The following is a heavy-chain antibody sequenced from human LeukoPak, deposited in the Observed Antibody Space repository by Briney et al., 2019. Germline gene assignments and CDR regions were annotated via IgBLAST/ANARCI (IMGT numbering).Heavy chain of an antibody. CDR3: TTDPLSY. Sequence: SGESLRLSCSASGLTFSDYGMHWVRQAPDKGLEWVAFIRYDAGNEYYGDSVKGRFTISRDNSKNTIYLQMNSLRGEDTAVYYCTTDPLSYWGQGTLVTVSS. V-gene: IGHV3-30*02. CDR2: IRYDAGNE. D-gene: IGHD2/OR15-2a*01. J-gene: IGHJ4*02. CDR1: GLTFSDYG.